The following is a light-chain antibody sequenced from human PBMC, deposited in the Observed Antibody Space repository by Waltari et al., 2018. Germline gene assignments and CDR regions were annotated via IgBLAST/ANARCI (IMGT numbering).Light chain of an antibody. V-gene: IGKV3-15*01. CDR3: HQYNNWPLT. Sequence: EIVMTQSPATLSVPPGERATLSCRASQSVRSDLAWYQQKPGQAPRLLFYVASTRAAGIPARFSGSGSGTEFTLTISSLQSEDFAVYYCHQYNNWPLTFGGGTKVEIK. J-gene: IGKJ4*01. CDR2: VAS. CDR1: QSVRSD.